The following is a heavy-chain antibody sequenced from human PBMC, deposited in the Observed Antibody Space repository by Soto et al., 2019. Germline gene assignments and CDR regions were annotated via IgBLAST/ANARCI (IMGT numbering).Heavy chain of an antibody. CDR2: ISYDGSNK. J-gene: IGHJ6*02. CDR1: GFTFSSYA. Sequence: QVQLVESGGGVVQPGRSLRLSCAASGFTFSSYAMHWVRQAPGKGLEWVAVISYDGSNKYYADSVKGRFTISRDNSKNTLYLQMNSLRAEDTAVYYCARAPGSYYKYYYYGMDVWGQGTTVTVSS. CDR3: ARAPGSYYKYYYYGMDV. D-gene: IGHD3-10*01. V-gene: IGHV3-30-3*01.